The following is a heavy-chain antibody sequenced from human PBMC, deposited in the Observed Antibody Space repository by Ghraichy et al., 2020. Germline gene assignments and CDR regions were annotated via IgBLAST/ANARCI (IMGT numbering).Heavy chain of an antibody. D-gene: IGHD2-15*01. Sequence: GGSLRLSCAASGFTFSNYAMHCVRQAPGKGLAWVSAISGSGGSTYSAGSLRGRFTISRDNSKDTLFLQMNSLRAEDTAVYYCAKDPLASTGTFLHYWGQGTLVTASA. CDR3: AKDPLASTGTFLHY. CDR2: ISGSGGST. V-gene: IGHV3-23*01. J-gene: IGHJ4*02. CDR1: GFTFSNYA.